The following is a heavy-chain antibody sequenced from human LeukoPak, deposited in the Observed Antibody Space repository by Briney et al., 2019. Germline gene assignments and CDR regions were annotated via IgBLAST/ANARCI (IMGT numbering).Heavy chain of an antibody. D-gene: IGHD5-24*01. Sequence: SETLSLTCTVSGGPISSYYWSWIRQPPGKGLEWIGNIYYSGTTNYNPSLKSRVTMSVDRSKNQFSLKLSSVTAADTAVYYCARGARAGYNLEPFDYWGQGTLVTVSS. J-gene: IGHJ4*02. CDR2: IYYSGTT. V-gene: IGHV4-59*08. CDR1: GGPISSYY. CDR3: ARGARAGYNLEPFDY.